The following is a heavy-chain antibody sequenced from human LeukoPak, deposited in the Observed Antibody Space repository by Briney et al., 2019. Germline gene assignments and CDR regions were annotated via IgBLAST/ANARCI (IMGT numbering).Heavy chain of an antibody. CDR3: AYCGGDCYSWDYYFDY. J-gene: IGHJ4*02. Sequence: PGRSLRLSCAASRFTFRNHGMHWVRQAPGKGLEWVAVIWYDGSDTYYTDSVKGRFTISRDNSKNTLYLQMNSLRAEDTAVYYCAYCGGDCYSWDYYFDYWGQGTLVTVSS. D-gene: IGHD2-21*02. CDR2: IWYDGSDT. CDR1: RFTFRNHG. V-gene: IGHV3-33*03.